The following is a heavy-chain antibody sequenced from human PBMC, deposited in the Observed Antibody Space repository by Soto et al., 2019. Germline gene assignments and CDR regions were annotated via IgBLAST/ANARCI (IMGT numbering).Heavy chain of an antibody. V-gene: IGHV4-31*03. Sequence: PSETLSLTCTVSGGSISSGGYYWSWIRQHPGKGLEWIGYIYYSGSTYYNPSLKSRVTISVDTSKNQFSLKLSSVTAADTAVYYCARKVEYSRSNWFDPWGKGTLVTVSS. D-gene: IGHD6-6*01. J-gene: IGHJ5*02. CDR1: GGSISSGGYY. CDR3: ARKVEYSRSNWFDP. CDR2: IYYSGST.